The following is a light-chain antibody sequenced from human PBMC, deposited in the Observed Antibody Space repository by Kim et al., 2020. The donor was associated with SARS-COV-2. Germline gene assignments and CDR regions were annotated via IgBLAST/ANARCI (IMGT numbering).Light chain of an antibody. CDR1: QDIANY. CDR2: AAS. CDR3: QKYDSAPWT. V-gene: IGKV1-27*01. J-gene: IGKJ1*01. Sequence: ASVGDGFTITCRASQDIANYLVWYQQKPGKVPRVLVYAASALKSGVPSRFSGSRSGTDFTLTISNLQPEDVATYYCQKYDSAPWTFGQGTKVDIK.